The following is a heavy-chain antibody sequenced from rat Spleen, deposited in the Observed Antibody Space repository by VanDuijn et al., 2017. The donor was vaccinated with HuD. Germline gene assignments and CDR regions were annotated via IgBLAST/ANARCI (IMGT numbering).Heavy chain of an antibody. J-gene: IGHJ2*01. V-gene: IGHV2-63*01. CDR3: TRDQYSFDS. D-gene: IGHD3-8*01. Sequence: QVQLRESGPGLVQPSESLSLTCTVSGFSIVTYSVSWVRQLSGKGPEWLGKMWYDGDTAYNSAPKSRLSITRDTSTSQVFLKMNSLQTDDTGTYYCTRDQYSFDSWGQGVMVTVSS. CDR1: GFSIVTYS. CDR2: MWYDGDT.